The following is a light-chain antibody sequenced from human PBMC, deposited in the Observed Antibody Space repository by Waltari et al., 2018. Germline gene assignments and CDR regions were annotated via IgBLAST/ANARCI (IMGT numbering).Light chain of an antibody. J-gene: IGLJ3*02. CDR3: AAWDDSVTGEV. V-gene: IGLV1-47*01. CDR2: NSE. CDR1: SSNIGNNY. Sequence: QSVLTQPPSMSGTPGQRVTISCSGSSSNIGNNYVCWYQQLPGTAPTLPLYNSEQGPSGVPDRFARSTSGTSASLAISGLRSEDDGDYYCAAWDDSVTGEVFGGGTRLTVL.